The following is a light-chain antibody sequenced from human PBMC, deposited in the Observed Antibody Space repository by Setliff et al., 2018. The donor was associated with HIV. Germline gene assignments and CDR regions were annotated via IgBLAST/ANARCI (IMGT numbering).Light chain of an antibody. CDR2: EVT. Sequence: SALTQPASMSGSPGQSITISCTGSGDDVGGSNYVSWYQQHPGKAPKLIIYEVTVRPSGVSSRFSGSKSGNTASLTLSGLQTEYEADYYCSSYTSSSTLGGVFGTGTKVTVL. CDR3: SSYTSSSTLGGV. V-gene: IGLV2-14*01. CDR1: GDDVGGSNY. J-gene: IGLJ1*01.